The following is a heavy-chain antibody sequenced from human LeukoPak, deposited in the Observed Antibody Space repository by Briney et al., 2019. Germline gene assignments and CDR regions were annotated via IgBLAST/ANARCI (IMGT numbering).Heavy chain of an antibody. CDR1: GFTFSSYA. D-gene: IGHD6-19*01. CDR2: ISGSGGST. J-gene: IGHJ4*02. CDR3: AKVEKVAGRYYFDY. V-gene: IGHV3-23*01. Sequence: AGGSLRLSCAASGFTFSSYAMSWVRQGPGKGLEWVSAISGSGGSTYYADSVKGRFTISRDNSKNTLYLQMDSLRAEDTAVYYCAKVEKVAGRYYFDYWGQGTLVTVSS.